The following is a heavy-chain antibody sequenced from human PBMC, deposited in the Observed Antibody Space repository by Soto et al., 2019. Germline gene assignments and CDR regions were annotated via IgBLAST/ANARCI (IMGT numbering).Heavy chain of an antibody. J-gene: IGHJ4*02. D-gene: IGHD3-22*01. CDR2: ISAYNGNT. CDR1: GYTFTSYG. V-gene: IGHV1-18*01. CDR3: ARGPYYYDSSGYYPTFLGY. Sequence: GASVKVSCKASGYTFTSYGISWVRQAPGQGLEWMGWISAYNGNTNYAQKLQGRVTMTTDTSTSTAYMELRSLRSDDTAVYYCARGPYYYDSSGYYPTFLGYWGQGTLVTVSS.